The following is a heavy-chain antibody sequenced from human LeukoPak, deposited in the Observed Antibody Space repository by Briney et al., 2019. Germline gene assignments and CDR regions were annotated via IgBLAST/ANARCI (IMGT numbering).Heavy chain of an antibody. Sequence: GGSLRLSCAASGXTFSSCELSWVRQAPAKGLEWVSYISSSGSIIYYADSVKGRLTISRDSAKNSLYLQMNSLRAEDTAVYYCARHDCHSNSDAFDVRGQGTMVTVSS. CDR3: ARHDCHSNSDAFDV. J-gene: IGHJ3*01. D-gene: IGHD2/OR15-2a*01. CDR2: ISSSGSII. CDR1: GXTFSSCE. V-gene: IGHV3-48*03.